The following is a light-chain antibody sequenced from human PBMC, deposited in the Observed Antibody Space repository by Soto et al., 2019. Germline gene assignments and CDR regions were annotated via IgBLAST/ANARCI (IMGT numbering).Light chain of an antibody. J-gene: IGLJ1*01. CDR3: SSYSSSATLYV. CDR2: GVS. V-gene: IGLV2-14*01. Sequence: QSALTQPASVSGSPGQSITISCTGTSSDVGGYNYVSWYQHHPGKAPKLMIFGVSNRPSGVSNRFSGSKSGNTASRTISGLQAEDEADYYCSSYSSSATLYVFATGTKLTVL. CDR1: SSDVGGYNY.